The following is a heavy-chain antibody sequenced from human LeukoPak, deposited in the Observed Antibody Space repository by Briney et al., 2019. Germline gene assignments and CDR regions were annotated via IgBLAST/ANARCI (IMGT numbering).Heavy chain of an antibody. Sequence: GRSLRLSCAASGFTFSSYAMHWARQAPGKGLEWVAVISYDGSSKYYADSVKGRFTISRDNSKNTLYLQMNSLRAEDTAVYYCARDLVPLSYSSSSPTGGYYYGMDVWGQGTTVTVSS. J-gene: IGHJ6*02. CDR2: ISYDGSSK. V-gene: IGHV3-30-3*01. CDR3: ARDLVPLSYSSSSPTGGYYYGMDV. CDR1: GFTFSSYA. D-gene: IGHD6-6*01.